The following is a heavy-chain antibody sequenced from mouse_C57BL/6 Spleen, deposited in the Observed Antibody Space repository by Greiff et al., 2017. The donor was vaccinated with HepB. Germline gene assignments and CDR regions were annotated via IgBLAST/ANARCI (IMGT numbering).Heavy chain of an antibody. CDR1: GYTFTDYY. CDR3: ARCYYGTPYAMDY. V-gene: IGHV1-76*01. CDR2: IYPGSGNT. J-gene: IGHJ4*01. Sequence: VMLVESGAELVRPGASVKLSCKASGYTFTDYYINWVKQRPGQGLEWIARIYPGSGNTYYNEKFKGKATLTAEKSSSTAYMQLSSLTSEDSAVYFCARCYYGTPYAMDYWGQGTSVTVSS. D-gene: IGHD1-1*01.